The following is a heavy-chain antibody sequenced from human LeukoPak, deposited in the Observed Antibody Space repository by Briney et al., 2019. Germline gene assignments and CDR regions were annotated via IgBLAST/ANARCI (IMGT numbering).Heavy chain of an antibody. V-gene: IGHV1-24*01. CDR1: GYTLTELS. CDR3: ATRIASIGSFDY. CDR2: FDPEDGET. Sequence: ASVKVSCKVSGYTLTELSMHWVRQAPGKGHEWMGGFDPEDGETIYAQKFQGRVTMTEDTSTDTAYMELSSLRSEDTAVYYCATRIASIGSFDYWGQGTLVTVSS. D-gene: IGHD2/OR15-2a*01. J-gene: IGHJ4*02.